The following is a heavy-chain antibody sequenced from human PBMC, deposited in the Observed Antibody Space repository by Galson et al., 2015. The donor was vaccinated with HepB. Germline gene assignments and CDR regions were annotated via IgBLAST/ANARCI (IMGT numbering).Heavy chain of an antibody. V-gene: IGHV3-23*01. CDR2: ISGSGGWT. CDR1: GFTFSSYV. CDR3: AKRLSYYGSGLDWYFDL. J-gene: IGHJ2*01. Sequence: SLRLSCAASGFTFSSYVMSWVRQAPGKGPEWVSVISGSGGWTNYEDSVKGRLTISRDNVKNMLYLQMNSLRAEDTAVYYCAKRLSYYGSGLDWYFDLWGRGTLVTVSS. D-gene: IGHD3-10*01.